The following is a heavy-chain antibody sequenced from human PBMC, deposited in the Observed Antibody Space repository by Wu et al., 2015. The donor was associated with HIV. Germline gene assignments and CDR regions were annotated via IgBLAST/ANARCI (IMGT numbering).Heavy chain of an antibody. CDR3: TRDSDIVVVGADTPGAFDI. D-gene: IGHD2-15*01. J-gene: IGHJ3*02. V-gene: IGHV1-2*02. CDR2: INPNSGAS. Sequence: QVQLLQSGAEVKKPGGSLKVSCKASGYTFTAYQIHWVRQAPGQGLEWVGWINPNSGASGFAQKFQGRVTISADESTSTAYMELSSLRSEDTAVYFCTRDSDIVVVGADTPGAFDIWGQGTMVTVSS. CDR1: GYTFTAYQ.